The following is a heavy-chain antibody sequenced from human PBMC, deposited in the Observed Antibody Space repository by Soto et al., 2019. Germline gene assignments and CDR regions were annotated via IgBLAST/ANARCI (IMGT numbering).Heavy chain of an antibody. CDR3: ARDRGYSSSWYVADWFDP. V-gene: IGHV1-2*02. CDR2: INPNSGGT. CDR1: GYTFTGYY. Sequence: ASVKVSFKASGYTFTGYYMHWLRQAPGQGLEWMGWINPNSGGTNYAQKFQGRVTMTRDTSISTAYMELSRLRSDDTAVYYCARDRGYSSSWYVADWFDPWGQGTLVTVSS. J-gene: IGHJ5*02. D-gene: IGHD6-13*01.